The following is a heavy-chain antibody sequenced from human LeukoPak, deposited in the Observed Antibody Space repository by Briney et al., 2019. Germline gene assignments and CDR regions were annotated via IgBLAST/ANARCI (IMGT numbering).Heavy chain of an antibody. CDR3: ARDLGVVRGVFTLDY. CDR1: GFTFSSYA. CDR2: ISGRDGRT. V-gene: IGHV3-23*01. J-gene: IGHJ4*02. D-gene: IGHD3-10*01. Sequence: PGGSLRLSCAASGFTFSSYAMSWVRRAPGRGLEWVSAISGRDGRTYYTDSVKGRFTISRENAKNSLYLQMNSLRAEDTAVYYCARDLGVVRGVFTLDYWGQGTLVTVSS.